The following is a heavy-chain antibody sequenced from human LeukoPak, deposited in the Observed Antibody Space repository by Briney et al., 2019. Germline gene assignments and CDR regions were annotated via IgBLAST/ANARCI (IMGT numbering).Heavy chain of an antibody. CDR2: INHSGST. CDR1: GGSFSGYY. J-gene: IGHJ4*02. D-gene: IGHD3-22*01. V-gene: IGHV4-34*01. Sequence: SETLSLTCAVYGGSFSGYYWSWIRQPPGKGLEWIGEINHSGSTNYNPSLKSRVTISVDTSKNQFSLNLSSVTAADTAVYYCARGLRLGYYDSSGYYKTWGQGTLVTVSS. CDR3: ARGLRLGYYDSSGYYKT.